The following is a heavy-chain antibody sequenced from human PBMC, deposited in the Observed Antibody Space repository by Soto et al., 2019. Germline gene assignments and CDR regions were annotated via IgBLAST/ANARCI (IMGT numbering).Heavy chain of an antibody. Sequence: GGSLRLSCAASGFTFSSYAMSWVRQAPGKGLEWVSATSGSGSNTYYADSVKGRFTISRDNSKNTLYLQMNSLRAEDTAVYYCARDPNIVLVPAALRSYYYYYGMDVWGQGTTVTVSS. CDR1: GFTFSSYA. CDR3: ARDPNIVLVPAALRSYYYYYGMDV. D-gene: IGHD2-2*01. V-gene: IGHV3-23*01. CDR2: TSGSGSNT. J-gene: IGHJ6*02.